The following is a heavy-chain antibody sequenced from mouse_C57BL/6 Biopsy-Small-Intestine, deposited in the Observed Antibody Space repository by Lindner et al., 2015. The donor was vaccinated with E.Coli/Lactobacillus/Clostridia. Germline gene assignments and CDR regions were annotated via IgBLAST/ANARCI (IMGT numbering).Heavy chain of an antibody. D-gene: IGHD1-1*01. CDR3: ARYDYGSSPYFGY. V-gene: IGHV1-58*01. CDR1: GYTFTNYG. Sequence: VQLQESGAELVRPGSSVKMSCKTSGYTFTNYGISWVKQRPGQGLEWIGYLYIGNGHTEYNEKFKGRATLTSDTSSNTAYMQLSSLTSEDSAIYFCARYDYGSSPYFGYWGQGTTLTVSS. J-gene: IGHJ2*01. CDR2: LYIGNGHT.